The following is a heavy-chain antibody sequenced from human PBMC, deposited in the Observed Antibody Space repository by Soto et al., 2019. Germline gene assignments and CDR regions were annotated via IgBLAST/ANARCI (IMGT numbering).Heavy chain of an antibody. J-gene: IGHJ4*02. CDR1: GYSFTNND. Sequence: ASVKVSCKASGYSFTNNDVTWVRQATGQGLEWMGWMNPGSGDTGYAQKFQGRVTMTTDTSTSTAYMELRSLRSDDTAVYYCARRDYGGNKLFDYWGQGTLVTAPQ. CDR2: MNPGSGDT. CDR3: ARRDYGGNKLFDY. D-gene: IGHD4-17*01. V-gene: IGHV1-8*01.